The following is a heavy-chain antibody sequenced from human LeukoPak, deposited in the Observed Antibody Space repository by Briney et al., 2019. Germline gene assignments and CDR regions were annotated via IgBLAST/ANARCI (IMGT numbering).Heavy chain of an antibody. CDR2: INHSGST. Sequence: PSETLSLTCAVYGGSFSGYYWSWIRQPPGKGLEWIGEINHSGSTNYNPSLKSRVTISVDTSKNQFSLKLSSVTAADTAVYYCAVEAYYDFWSGYLVDYWGQGTLVTVSS. D-gene: IGHD3-3*01. CDR3: AVEAYYDFWSGYLVDY. J-gene: IGHJ4*02. V-gene: IGHV4-34*01. CDR1: GGSFSGYY.